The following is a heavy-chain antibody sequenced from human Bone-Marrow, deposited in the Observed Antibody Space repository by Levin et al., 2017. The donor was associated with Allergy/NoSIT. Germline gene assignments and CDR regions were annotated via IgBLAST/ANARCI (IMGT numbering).Heavy chain of an antibody. CDR1: GGSISSGGFY. Sequence: RASETLSLTCTVSGGSISSGGFYWSWIRQHPAKGLEYIGYIYYSGIPHYNPSLKSRLIISVDTSKNHFSLNLSSVTAADTAVYYCARGRLDYYYDTGGPHPLYYYYAMDVWGQGTTVTVSS. V-gene: IGHV4-31*03. D-gene: IGHD3-22*01. J-gene: IGHJ6*02. CDR2: IYYSGIP. CDR3: ARGRLDYYYDTGGPHPLYYYYAMDV.